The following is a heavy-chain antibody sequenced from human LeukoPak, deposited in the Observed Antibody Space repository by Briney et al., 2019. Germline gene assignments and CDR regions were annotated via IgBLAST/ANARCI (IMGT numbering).Heavy chain of an antibody. CDR3: ARDLSPNCSGGSCYEDRYYYYGMDV. CDR1: GSTFSSYG. CDR2: ISYDGSNK. D-gene: IGHD2-15*01. V-gene: IGHV3-30*03. Sequence: PGGSLRLSCAASGSTFSSYGMHWVRQAPGKGLEWVAVISYDGSNKYYADSVKGRFTISRDNSKNTLHLQMNSLRAEDTAVYYCARDLSPNCSGGSCYEDRYYYYGMDVWGQGTTVTVSS. J-gene: IGHJ6*02.